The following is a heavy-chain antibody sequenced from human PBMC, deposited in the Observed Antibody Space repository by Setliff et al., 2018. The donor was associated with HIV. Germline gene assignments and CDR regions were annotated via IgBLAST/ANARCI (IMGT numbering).Heavy chain of an antibody. Sequence: PGGSLRLSCAVSGFTFSTYGMHWVRQAPGKGLEWVSSISGSGGSPYYADSVKGRFTISRDNSKNTLYLQMNSLRAEDTAVYYCAKDLVYYDSSGDLDYWGQGTLVTVSS. CDR1: GFTFSTYG. V-gene: IGHV3-23*01. J-gene: IGHJ4*02. CDR3: AKDLVYYDSSGDLDY. D-gene: IGHD3-22*01. CDR2: ISGSGGSP.